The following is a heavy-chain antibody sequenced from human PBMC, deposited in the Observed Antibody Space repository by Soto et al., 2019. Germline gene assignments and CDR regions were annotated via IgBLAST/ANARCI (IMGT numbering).Heavy chain of an antibody. Sequence: GASVKVSCKASGGTFSSYAISWVRQAPGPGLEWMGGIIPIFGTANYAQKFQGRVTITADESTSTAYMELSSLTSEDTAVYYCARGRSGSYNHYYYYYGMDVWGQGTTGTVSS. D-gene: IGHD1-26*01. J-gene: IGHJ6*02. V-gene: IGHV1-69*13. CDR3: ARGRSGSYNHYYYYYGMDV. CDR2: IIPIFGTA. CDR1: GGTFSSYA.